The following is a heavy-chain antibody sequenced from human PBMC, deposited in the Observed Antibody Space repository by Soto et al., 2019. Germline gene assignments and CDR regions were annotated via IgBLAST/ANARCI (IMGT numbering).Heavy chain of an antibody. Sequence: QVQLVQSGAEVREPGASVKVSCKASGYSFTSLDINWVRQTTGQGLEWMGWMQPSSGRTGYAQKFQGRVTMTRDTSISTAYMELCSLTSDDTAFYYCARGVTAGVDYWGQGTLVTVSS. CDR3: ARGVTAGVDY. D-gene: IGHD1-26*01. CDR2: MQPSSGRT. V-gene: IGHV1-8*01. CDR1: GYSFTSLD. J-gene: IGHJ4*02.